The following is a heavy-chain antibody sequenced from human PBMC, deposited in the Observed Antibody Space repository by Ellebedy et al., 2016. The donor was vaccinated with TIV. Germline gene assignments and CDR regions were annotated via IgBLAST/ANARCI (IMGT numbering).Heavy chain of an antibody. J-gene: IGHJ4*02. CDR1: GFTFSSYW. CDR2: ITSDGSST. V-gene: IGHV3-74*01. CDR3: ARVGPYGDLDY. Sequence: GESLKISCAASGFTFSSYWMHWVRQAPGKGLVWVSRITSDGSSTSYADSVKSRFIISRDNARDTLYLEMNSLRAEDTAVYYCARVGPYGDLDYWGQGTLVTVSS. D-gene: IGHD4-17*01.